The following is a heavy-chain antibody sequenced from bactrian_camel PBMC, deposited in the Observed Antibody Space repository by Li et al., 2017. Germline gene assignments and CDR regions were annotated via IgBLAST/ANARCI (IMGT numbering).Heavy chain of an antibody. CDR2: LNNVGTR. CDR1: GYIFTTYC. CDR3: AADTVRWTCSWFKTDYPH. J-gene: IGHJ4*01. D-gene: IGHD6*01. Sequence: VQLVESGGGSVQAGGSLRLSCVASGYIFTTYCMGWFRQAPGKEREGIATLNNVGTRRYRDSVQGRFTISRDNAKNTLFLDMNNLEPEDTAMYYCAADTVRWTCSWFKTDYPHWGQGTKVTVS. V-gene: IGHV3S53*01.